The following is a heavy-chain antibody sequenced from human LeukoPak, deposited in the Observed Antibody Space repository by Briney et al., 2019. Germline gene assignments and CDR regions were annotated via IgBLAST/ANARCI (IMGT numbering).Heavy chain of an antibody. CDR2: IRGSGGST. J-gene: IGHJ4*02. CDR1: GFTFSNYA. CDR3: AKDGYCSGGSCYSYFDY. Sequence: GGSLRLSCAASGFTFSNYAMSRVPPAPGRGREWVSDIRGSGGSTSYADSVKGRFTISTDNSKNTLYLQMNSLRAEDTAVYYWAKDGYCSGGSCYSYFDYRGQGTLVTVSS. D-gene: IGHD2-15*01. V-gene: IGHV3-23*01.